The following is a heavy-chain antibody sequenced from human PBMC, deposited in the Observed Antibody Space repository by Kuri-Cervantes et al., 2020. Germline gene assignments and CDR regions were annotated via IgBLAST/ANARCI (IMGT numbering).Heavy chain of an antibody. V-gene: IGHV4-38-2*01. CDR3: ARGGGYYDFWSGYSPYYYYMDV. J-gene: IGHJ6*03. CDR1: DYSISSGYY. CDR2: IYHSGST. D-gene: IGHD3-3*01. Sequence: SETLSLTCAVSDYSISSGYYWGWIRQPPGKGLEWIGSIYHSGSTYYNPSLKSRVTISVDTSKNQFSLKLSSVTAADTAVYYCARGGGYYDFWSGYSPYYYYMDVWGKGTTVTVSS.